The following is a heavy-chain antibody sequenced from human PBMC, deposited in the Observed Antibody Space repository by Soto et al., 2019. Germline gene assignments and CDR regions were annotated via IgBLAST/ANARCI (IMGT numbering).Heavy chain of an antibody. J-gene: IGHJ4*02. CDR3: ARTGGYSYGYLDY. Sequence: TLSLTCAVSGGSISSSNWWSWVRQPPGKGLEWIGEIYHSGSTNYNPSLKSRVTISVDKSKNQFSLKLSSVTAADTAVYYCARTGGYSYGYLDYWGQGTLVTVSS. CDR2: IYHSGST. D-gene: IGHD5-18*01. CDR1: GGSISSSNW. V-gene: IGHV4-4*02.